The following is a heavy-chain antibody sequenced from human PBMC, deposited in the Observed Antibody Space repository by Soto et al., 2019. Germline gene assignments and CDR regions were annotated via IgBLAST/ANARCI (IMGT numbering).Heavy chain of an antibody. Sequence: EASVKVSCKASGYTLTSYYMHWVRQAPGQGLEWMGIINPSGGSTSYAQKFQGRVTMTRDTSTSTVYMELSSLRSEDTAVYYCATPQNEYSSSSGIDYWGQGTLVTVSS. V-gene: IGHV1-46*01. J-gene: IGHJ4*02. CDR2: INPSGGST. D-gene: IGHD6-6*01. CDR1: GYTLTSYY. CDR3: ATPQNEYSSSSGIDY.